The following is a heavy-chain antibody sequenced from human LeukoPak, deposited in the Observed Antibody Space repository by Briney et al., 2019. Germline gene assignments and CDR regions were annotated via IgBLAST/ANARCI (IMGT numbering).Heavy chain of an antibody. CDR2: ISGSGGST. D-gene: IGHD2-15*01. J-gene: IGHJ3*02. CDR3: AKATGFVVAGHPGAFDI. Sequence: GGSLRLSCAASGFTFSSYGMSWVRQAPGKGLEWVSAISGSGGSTYYADSVKGRFTISRDNSKNTLYLQMNSLRAEDMALYYCAKATGFVVAGHPGAFDIWGQGTMVTVSS. CDR1: GFTFSSYG. V-gene: IGHV3-23*01.